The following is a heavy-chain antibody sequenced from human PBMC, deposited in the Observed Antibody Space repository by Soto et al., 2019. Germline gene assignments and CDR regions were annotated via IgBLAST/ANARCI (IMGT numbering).Heavy chain of an antibody. CDR2: IDPSDSYT. D-gene: IGHD5-18*01. V-gene: IGHV5-10-1*01. CDR1: GYSFTSNW. J-gene: IGHJ5*02. CDR3: ARHTAMAENWFDP. Sequence: PGESLKISWQGSGYSFTSNWISWVRQMPGKGLEWMGRIDPSDSYTNYSPSFQGHVTISADKSISTAYLQWSSLKASDTAMYYCARHTAMAENWFDPWGQRTLVIDS.